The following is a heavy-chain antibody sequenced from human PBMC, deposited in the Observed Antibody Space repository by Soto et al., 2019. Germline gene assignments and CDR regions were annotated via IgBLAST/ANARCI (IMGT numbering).Heavy chain of an antibody. J-gene: IGHJ4*02. Sequence: QVQLQESGPGLVKPSGTLSLTCAVSGASISSTDWWSWVRQPPGKGLEWLGEIYHSGTTIYNPSVKGRVTISLDRSQNQFSLTLTSVTAADTAMYYCAIPEAGDSHYWGQGTLVTVSS. CDR1: GASISSTDW. D-gene: IGHD6-13*01. V-gene: IGHV4-4*02. CDR3: AIPEAGDSHY. CDR2: IYHSGTT.